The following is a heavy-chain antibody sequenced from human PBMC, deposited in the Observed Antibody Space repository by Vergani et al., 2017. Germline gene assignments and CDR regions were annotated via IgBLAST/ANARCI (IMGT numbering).Heavy chain of an antibody. CDR2: IYHTGTT. V-gene: IGHV4-30-4*01. CDR1: GGSISSGDYY. Sequence: QVRLEESGPGLVKPSQTLSLTATVSGGSISSGDYYWSWIRQPPGKGLEWIGNIYHTGTTYYNPSLKSRVTISIDTSKNQFSLKVNSVTAADTAVYYCASAAGGSFTGGYHYYYMDVWGEGTTVTVSS. CDR3: ASAAGGSFTGGYHYYYMDV. J-gene: IGHJ6*03. D-gene: IGHD1-26*01.